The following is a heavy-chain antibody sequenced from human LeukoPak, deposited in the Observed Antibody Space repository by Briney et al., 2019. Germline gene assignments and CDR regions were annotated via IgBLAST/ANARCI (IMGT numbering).Heavy chain of an antibody. CDR2: IRYDGSNK. J-gene: IGHJ5*02. D-gene: IGHD1-7*01. CDR3: VRHAPITGTSYSWFDP. Sequence: SGGSLRLSCAASGFTFSSYGMHWVRQAPGKGLEWVAVIRYDGSNKYYADSVKGRISISRDNAKNSLYLQMKNLRVEDTALYYCVRHAPITGTSYSWFDPWGQGTLVTVSS. CDR1: GFTFSSYG. V-gene: IGHV3-33*08.